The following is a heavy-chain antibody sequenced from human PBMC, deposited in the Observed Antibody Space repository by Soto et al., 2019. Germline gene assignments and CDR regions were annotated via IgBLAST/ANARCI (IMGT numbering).Heavy chain of an antibody. CDR3: ARDILSGGAYPDS. J-gene: IGHJ5*01. D-gene: IGHD3-10*01. V-gene: IGHV3-23*01. CDR2: ITSTGDRI. Sequence: PGGSLRLSCAASGFIFHDYAMSWVRQAPGKGLDWVALITSTGDRIYYADFVKGRFTISRDNSNKTLYLQISSLGAGDSATYYCARDILSGGAYPDSWGQGTKVTVSS. CDR1: GFIFHDYA.